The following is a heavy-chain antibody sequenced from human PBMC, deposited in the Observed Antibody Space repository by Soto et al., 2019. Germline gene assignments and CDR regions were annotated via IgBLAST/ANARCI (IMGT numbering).Heavy chain of an antibody. CDR1: GGSISSSSYY. V-gene: IGHV4-39*07. CDR2: IFYSGST. D-gene: IGHD3-22*01. Sequence: PSETLSLTCTVSGGSISSSSYYWGWIRQPPGKGLEWIGSIFYSGSTYYNPSLKSRVTISVDTSKNQFSLKLSSVTAADTAVYYCARLYYYDSSGYYDYWGQGTLVTVSS. CDR3: ARLYYYDSSGYYDY. J-gene: IGHJ4*02.